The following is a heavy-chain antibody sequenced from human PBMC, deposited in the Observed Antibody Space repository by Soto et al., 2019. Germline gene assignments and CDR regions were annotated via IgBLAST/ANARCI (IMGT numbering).Heavy chain of an antibody. CDR2: MNPNSGNT. Sequence: QVQLVQSGAEVKKPGASVKVSCKASGYTFTSYDINWVRQATGQGLEWMGWMNPNSGNTGYAQKFQGRVTMTRNTSISTAASEPSSLRSEATAVYYCARERANRLDPWGQGTLVTVSS. CDR3: ARERANRLDP. CDR1: GYTFTSYD. J-gene: IGHJ5*02. V-gene: IGHV1-8*01.